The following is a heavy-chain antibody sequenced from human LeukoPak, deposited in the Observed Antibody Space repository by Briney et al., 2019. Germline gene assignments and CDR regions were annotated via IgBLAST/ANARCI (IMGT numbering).Heavy chain of an antibody. CDR3: TRRDGDNDRGFDY. CDR2: IWYDGSKK. J-gene: IGHJ4*02. D-gene: IGHD4-23*01. V-gene: IGHV3-33*01. CDR1: EFTFSSYG. Sequence: PGTSLRLSCAASEFTFSSYGMHWVRQAPGKGLEWVAVIWYDGSKKYYADSVKGRFTISRDNSKNTLYLRMNSLRAEDTAVYYCTRRDGDNDRGFDYWGQGTLVTVSS.